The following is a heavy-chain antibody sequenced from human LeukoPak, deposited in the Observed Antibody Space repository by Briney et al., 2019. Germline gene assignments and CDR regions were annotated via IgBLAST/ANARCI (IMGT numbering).Heavy chain of an antibody. CDR2: IYYSGST. Sequence: PSETLSLTCTVSGGSISSGGYYWSWIRQHPGKGLEWIGYIYYSGSTYYNPSLKSRVTIPVDTSKNQFSLKLSSVTAADTAVYYCASKVATIFGVASGFDYWGQGTLVTVSS. D-gene: IGHD3-3*01. CDR1: GGSISSGGYY. J-gene: IGHJ4*02. V-gene: IGHV4-31*03. CDR3: ASKVATIFGVASGFDY.